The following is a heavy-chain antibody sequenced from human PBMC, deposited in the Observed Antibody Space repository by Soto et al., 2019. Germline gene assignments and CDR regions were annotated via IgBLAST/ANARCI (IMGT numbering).Heavy chain of an antibody. CDR2: ISAYNGNT. D-gene: IGHD3-22*01. Sequence: QVQLEQSGAEVKKPGASVKVSCKASGYTFTSYGISWMRQAPGQGLEWMGWISAYNGNTNYAQKLQGRVTMTTDTSTSTAYMELRSLRSDDTAVYYCARVRYDSRGYYYSGSGFDYWGQGTLVTVSS. V-gene: IGHV1-18*01. J-gene: IGHJ4*02. CDR1: GYTFTSYG. CDR3: ARVRYDSRGYYYSGSGFDY.